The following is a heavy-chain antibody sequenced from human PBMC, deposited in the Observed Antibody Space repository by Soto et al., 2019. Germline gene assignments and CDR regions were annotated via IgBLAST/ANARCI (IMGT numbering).Heavy chain of an antibody. V-gene: IGHV1-46*01. CDR2: INPSGGST. Sequence: ASVKVSCKASGYTFTSYYMHWVRQAPGQGLEWMGIINPSGGSTSYAQKFQGRVTMTRDTSTSTVYKELSSLRSEDTAVYYCAEEGGDRAGYGMDVWGQGTTVTVAS. J-gene: IGHJ6*02. D-gene: IGHD3-16*01. CDR1: GYTFTSYY. CDR3: AEEGGDRAGYGMDV.